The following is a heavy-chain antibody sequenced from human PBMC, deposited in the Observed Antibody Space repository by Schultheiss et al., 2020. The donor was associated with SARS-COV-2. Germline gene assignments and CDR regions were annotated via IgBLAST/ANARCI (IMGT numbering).Heavy chain of an antibody. V-gene: IGHV3-23*01. Sequence: GGSLRLSCAASGFTFSSYAMSWVRQAPGKGLEWVSAISGSGGSTYYADSVKGRFTISRDNSKNTLYLQMNSLRAEDTAVYYCAKDRRDCSSTSCYFGYYYYYYMDVWGKGTTVTVSS. CDR2: ISGSGGST. CDR1: GFTFSSYA. CDR3: AKDRRDCSSTSCYFGYYYYYYMDV. J-gene: IGHJ6*03. D-gene: IGHD2-2*01.